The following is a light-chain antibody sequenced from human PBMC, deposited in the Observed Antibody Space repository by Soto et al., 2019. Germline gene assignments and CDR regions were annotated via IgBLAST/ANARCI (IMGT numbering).Light chain of an antibody. J-gene: IGLJ1*01. CDR2: DVT. Sequence: QSALTQPASVSGSPGQSITISCTGTSSDVGGYNYVSWYQQHPGKAPKLMIYDVTVRPSGVSNCFSGSKSGNTASLTISGLQAEDEADYYCSSYTSINTLVFGTGTKLTVL. CDR3: SSYTSINTLV. CDR1: SSDVGGYNY. V-gene: IGLV2-14*01.